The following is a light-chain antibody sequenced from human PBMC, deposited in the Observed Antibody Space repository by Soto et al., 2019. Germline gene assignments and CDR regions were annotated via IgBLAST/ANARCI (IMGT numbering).Light chain of an antibody. CDR3: SSYTTSSTYV. V-gene: IGLV2-14*01. CDR1: SNDVGGYNY. Sequence: QSALTQPASVSGSPGQSITISCTGTSNDVGGYNYVSWCQQHLGKAPKLMSYEVSNRPSGISNRFSGSKSGNAASLTISGLQAEDEADYYCSSYTTSSTYVFGTGTKVTVL. J-gene: IGLJ1*01. CDR2: EVS.